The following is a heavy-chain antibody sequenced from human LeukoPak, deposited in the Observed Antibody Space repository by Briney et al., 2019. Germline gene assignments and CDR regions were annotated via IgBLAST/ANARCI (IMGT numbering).Heavy chain of an antibody. CDR1: GFTFSSYG. D-gene: IGHD1-20*01. J-gene: IGHJ4*02. V-gene: IGHV3-30*18. CDR3: AKDCELGINWNPFDY. CDR2: ISYDGSNK. Sequence: GGSLRLSCAASGFTFSSYGMHWVRQAPGKGLEWVAVISYDGSNKYYADSVKGRFTISRDNSKNTLYLQMNSLRADDTAMYYCAKDCELGINWNPFDYWGQGTLVTVSS.